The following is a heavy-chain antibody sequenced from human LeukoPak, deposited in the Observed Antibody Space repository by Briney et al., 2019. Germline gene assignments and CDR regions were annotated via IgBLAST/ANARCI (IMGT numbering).Heavy chain of an antibody. V-gene: IGHV4-59*01. J-gene: IGHJ6*02. CDR1: GDSISPYC. D-gene: IGHD5-24*01. CDR3: ARVRRDGYNFYGMDV. CDR2: ISSGGST. Sequence: PSETLSLTCTVSGDSISPYCWSWIRQPPGKGLECIGYISSGGSTNYNPSLKSRVSISVDTSKSQFSLRLSSVTAADTAVYCCARVRRDGYNFYGMDVWGQGTTVTVSS.